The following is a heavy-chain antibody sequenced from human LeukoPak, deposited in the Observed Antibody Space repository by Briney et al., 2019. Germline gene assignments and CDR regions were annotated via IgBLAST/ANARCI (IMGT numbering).Heavy chain of an antibody. CDR2: ISYDGSNK. J-gene: IGHJ4*02. Sequence: GGSLRLSCAASRFTFSSYAMSWVRQAPGKGLEWVAVISYDGSNKYYADSVKGRFTISRDNSKNTLYLQMNSLRAEDTAVYYCAREFGYSYGYFDYWGQGTLVTVSS. CDR3: AREFGYSYGYFDY. CDR1: RFTFSSYA. V-gene: IGHV3-30-3*01. D-gene: IGHD5-18*01.